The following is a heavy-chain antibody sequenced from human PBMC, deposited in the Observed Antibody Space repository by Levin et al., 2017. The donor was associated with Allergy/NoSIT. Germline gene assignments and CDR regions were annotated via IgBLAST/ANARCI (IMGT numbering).Heavy chain of an antibody. J-gene: IGHJ4*02. Sequence: GGSLRLSCAASGFTFSSYAMSWVRQAPGKGLEWVSAISGSGGSTYYADSVKGRFTISRDNSKNTLYLQMNSLRAEDTAVYYCAKDSLWYSSSCPYFDYWGQGTLVTVSS. V-gene: IGHV3-23*01. D-gene: IGHD6-13*01. CDR1: GFTFSSYA. CDR2: ISGSGGST. CDR3: AKDSLWYSSSCPYFDY.